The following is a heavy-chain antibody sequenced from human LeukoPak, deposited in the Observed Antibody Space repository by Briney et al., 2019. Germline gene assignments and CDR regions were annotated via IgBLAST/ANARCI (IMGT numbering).Heavy chain of an antibody. J-gene: IGHJ4*02. Sequence: SETLSLTCTVSGGSISSHSWGWIRQSPGKGLEWIGSIYYSGKTYYNPSVKSRVTMSVDTSKNQFSLNLSSVTAADTAVYYCARLPLSMSGYPPDYWGQGTLVTVSS. V-gene: IGHV4-39*01. D-gene: IGHD3-3*01. CDR2: IYYSGKT. CDR3: ARLPLSMSGYPPDY. CDR1: GGSISSHS.